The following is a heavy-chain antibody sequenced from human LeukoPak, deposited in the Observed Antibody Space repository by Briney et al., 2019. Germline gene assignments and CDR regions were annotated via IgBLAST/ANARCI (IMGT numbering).Heavy chain of an antibody. CDR2: IYYSGST. CDR3: ARGHSSGWIYFDY. Sequence: SETLSITCTVSGDSISSYYWSWIRQPPGKGLEWIGYIYYSGSTNYNPSLKSRVTISVDTSKNQFSLKLSSVTAADTAVYYCARGHSSGWIYFDYWGQGTLVTVSS. D-gene: IGHD6-19*01. V-gene: IGHV4-59*01. CDR1: GDSISSYY. J-gene: IGHJ4*02.